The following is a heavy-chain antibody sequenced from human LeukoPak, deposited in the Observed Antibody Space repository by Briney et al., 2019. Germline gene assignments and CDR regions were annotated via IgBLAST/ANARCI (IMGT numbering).Heavy chain of an antibody. V-gene: IGHV4-39*01. D-gene: IGHD4-23*01. CDR2: ISYGGST. CDR3: ATSPGADYGGDHWFDP. Sequence: PSETLSLTCTVSGGSITSNHYYWGWIRQPPGKGLEWIGSISYGGSTHYNPSLKSRVTMSVDTSKNQFSLKLRSVTATDTAVYHCATSPGADYGGDHWFDPWAREPWSPSP. CDR1: GGSITSNHYY. J-gene: IGHJ5*02.